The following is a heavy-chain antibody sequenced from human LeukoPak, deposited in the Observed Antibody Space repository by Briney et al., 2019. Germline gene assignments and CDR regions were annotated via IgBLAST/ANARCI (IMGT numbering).Heavy chain of an antibody. J-gene: IGHJ4*02. CDR1: GGTFSSYA. D-gene: IGHD5-12*01. V-gene: IGHV1-69*13. CDR3: ARDLRRGYDFYRY. Sequence: ASVKASCKASGGTFSSYAISWVRQAPGQGLEWMGGIIPIFGTANYAQKFQGRVTITADESTSTAYMELSSLRSEDTAVYYCARDLRRGYDFYRYWGQGTLVTVSS. CDR2: IIPIFGTA.